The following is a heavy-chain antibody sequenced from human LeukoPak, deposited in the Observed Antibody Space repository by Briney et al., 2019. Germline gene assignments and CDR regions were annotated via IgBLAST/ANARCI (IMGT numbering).Heavy chain of an antibody. Sequence: SETLSLTCAVYGGSFSGYYWSWTRQPPGKGLEWIGEINHSGSTNYNPSLKSRVTISVDTSKNQFSLKLSSVTAADTAVYYCAGAGSSSAPHDYWGQGTLVTVSS. V-gene: IGHV4-34*01. CDR1: GGSFSGYY. J-gene: IGHJ4*02. CDR2: INHSGST. D-gene: IGHD6-6*01. CDR3: AGAGSSSAPHDY.